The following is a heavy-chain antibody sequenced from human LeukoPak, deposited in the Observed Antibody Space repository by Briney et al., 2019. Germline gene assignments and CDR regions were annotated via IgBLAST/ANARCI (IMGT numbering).Heavy chain of an antibody. Sequence: GGSLRLSCAASGFTFSSYGMDWVRQAPGKGLEWVAVIWYDGSNKYYADSVKGRFTISRDNSKNTLYLQMNSLRAEDTAVYYCARNRGPLNWFDPWGQGTLVTVSS. CDR1: GFTFSSYG. CDR2: IWYDGSNK. V-gene: IGHV3-33*01. D-gene: IGHD3-10*01. J-gene: IGHJ5*02. CDR3: ARNRGPLNWFDP.